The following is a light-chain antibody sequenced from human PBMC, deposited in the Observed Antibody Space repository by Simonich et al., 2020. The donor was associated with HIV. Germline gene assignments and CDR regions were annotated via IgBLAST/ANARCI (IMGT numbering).Light chain of an antibody. J-gene: IGLJ2*01. V-gene: IGLV3-21*03. CDR1: NIGSKS. CDR2: NVI. CDR3: QVWDSSSDHREV. Sequence: SYVLTQPPSVSVAPGKTARITCGGNNIGSKSVHWYQQKPGQAPVLVVYNVIDRPSGIPWRFSGSNSGNTATLTISRVEAGDEADYYCQVWDSSSDHREVFGGGTKLTVL.